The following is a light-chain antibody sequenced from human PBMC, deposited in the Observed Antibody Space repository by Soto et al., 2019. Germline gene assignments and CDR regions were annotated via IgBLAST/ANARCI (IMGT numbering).Light chain of an antibody. CDR1: SSDICAYNY. V-gene: IGLV2-14*01. CDR3: NSYTTLSNRV. CDR2: EVT. J-gene: IGLJ1*01. Sequence: QSARTQPASVSGSPGRSITISCTGTSSDICAYNYVSWYQQHPGKAPKLLIYEVTNRPSGVSDRFSGSKSGNTASLTTSRLQAEDEANYYCNSYTTLSNRVFGTGTKVT.